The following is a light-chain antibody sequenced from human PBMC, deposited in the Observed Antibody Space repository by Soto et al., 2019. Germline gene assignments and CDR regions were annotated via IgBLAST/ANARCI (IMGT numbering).Light chain of an antibody. CDR3: TSYTSSNTPV. Sequence: QSVLTQPPSASGSPGQSVTISCTGTSSDVGGYNYVSWYQQHPGKAPKLMIYEVSKRPSGVPDRFSGSKSGNTASLTVSGLQAEDEADYYCTSYTSSNTPVFGTGTKVT. J-gene: IGLJ1*01. V-gene: IGLV2-8*01. CDR1: SSDVGGYNY. CDR2: EVS.